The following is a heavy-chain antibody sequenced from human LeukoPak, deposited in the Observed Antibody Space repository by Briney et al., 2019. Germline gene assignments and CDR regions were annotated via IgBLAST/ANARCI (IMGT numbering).Heavy chain of an antibody. CDR3: AIAAAGTFDY. CDR2: INHSGST. CDR1: GGSFSGYY. D-gene: IGHD6-13*01. Sequence: SETLSVTCAVYGGSFSGYYWSWIRQPPGKGLEWIGEINHSGSTNYNPSLKSRVTISVDTSKNQFSLKLSSVTAADTAVYYCAIAAAGTFDYWGQGTLVTVSS. J-gene: IGHJ4*02. V-gene: IGHV4-34*01.